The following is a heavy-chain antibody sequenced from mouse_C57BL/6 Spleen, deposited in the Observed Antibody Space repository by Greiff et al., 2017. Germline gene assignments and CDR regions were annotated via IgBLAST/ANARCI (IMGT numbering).Heavy chain of an antibody. CDR3: ARDDGYLRYFDV. V-gene: IGHV5-6*01. Sequence: EVKLMESGGDLVKPGGSLKLSCAASGFTFSSYGMSWVRQTPDKRLEWVATISSGGSYTYYPDSVKGRFTISRDNAKNTLYLQMSSLKSEDTAIYYGARDDGYLRYFDVWGTGTTVTVSS. D-gene: IGHD2-3*01. J-gene: IGHJ1*03. CDR2: ISSGGSYT. CDR1: GFTFSSYG.